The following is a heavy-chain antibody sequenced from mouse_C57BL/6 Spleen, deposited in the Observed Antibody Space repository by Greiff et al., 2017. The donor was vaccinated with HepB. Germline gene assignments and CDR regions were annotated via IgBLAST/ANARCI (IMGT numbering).Heavy chain of an antibody. CDR3: ARSNYGSSYVAWFAY. CDR1: GYTFTDHT. D-gene: IGHD1-1*01. CDR2: IYPRDGST. Sequence: VKLVESDAELVKPGASVKISCKVSGYTFTDHTIHWMKQRPEQGLEWIGYIYPRDGSTKYNEKFKGKATLTADKSSSTAYMQLNSLTSEDSAVYFCARSNYGSSYVAWFAYWGQGTLVTVSA. J-gene: IGHJ3*01. V-gene: IGHV1-78*01.